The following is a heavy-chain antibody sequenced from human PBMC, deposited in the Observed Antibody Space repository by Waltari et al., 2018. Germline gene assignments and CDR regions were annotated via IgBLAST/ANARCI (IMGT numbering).Heavy chain of an antibody. CDR3: ARLSSGIAAAGPYFDY. J-gene: IGHJ4*02. CDR1: GYSISSGYY. CDR2: IYHSGST. Sequence: QVQLQESGPGLVKPSETLSLTCAVSGYSISSGYYWGWIRQPPGKGLEWIGSIYHSGSTYYSPSLKSRVTISVDTSKNQFSLKLSSVTAADTAVYYCARLSSGIAAAGPYFDYWGQGTLVTVSS. V-gene: IGHV4-38-2*01. D-gene: IGHD6-13*01.